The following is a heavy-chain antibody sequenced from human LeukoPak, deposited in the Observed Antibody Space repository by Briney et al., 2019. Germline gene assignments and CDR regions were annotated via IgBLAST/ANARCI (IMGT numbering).Heavy chain of an antibody. D-gene: IGHD6-19*01. CDR2: IYPGDSDT. CDR1: GYSFTSYW. J-gene: IGHJ4*02. V-gene: IGHV5-51*01. Sequence: GESLKISCKGSGYSFTSYWIGWVRQMPGKGLEWMGIIYPGDSDTRYSPSFQGQGTISADKSISTAYLQWSSLKASDTAMYYCARLGVVEGQWLGYFDYWGQGTLVTVSS. CDR3: ARLGVVEGQWLGYFDY.